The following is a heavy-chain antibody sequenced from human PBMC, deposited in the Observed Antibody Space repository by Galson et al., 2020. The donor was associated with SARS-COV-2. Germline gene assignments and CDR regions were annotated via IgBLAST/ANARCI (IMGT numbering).Heavy chain of an antibody. Sequence: GGSLRLSCSASGFTFSSYAMHWVRQAPGKGLEYVSAISSNGGSTSYADSLQGRFTISRDNSKNTLYLQMSSLRAEDTAVYYCVKASLTGYYVARNYYYGMDVWGQGTTVTVSS. D-gene: IGHD3-9*01. CDR3: VKASLTGYYVARNYYYGMDV. V-gene: IGHV3-64D*09. CDR1: GFTFSSYA. CDR2: ISSNGGST. J-gene: IGHJ6*02.